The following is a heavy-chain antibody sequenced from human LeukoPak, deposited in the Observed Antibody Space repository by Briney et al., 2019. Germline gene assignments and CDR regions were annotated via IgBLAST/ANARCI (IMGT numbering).Heavy chain of an antibody. CDR3: ARFSRGWFDP. J-gene: IGHJ5*02. Sequence: GGSLRLSCAASVFTFSSYEMNWVRQAPGKGLEWVSYISSSGSTIYYADSVKGRFTISRDNAKNSLYLQMNSLRAEDTAVYYCARFSRGWFDPWGQGTLVTVAS. CDR1: VFTFSSYE. V-gene: IGHV3-48*03. CDR2: ISSSGSTI. D-gene: IGHD3-10*01.